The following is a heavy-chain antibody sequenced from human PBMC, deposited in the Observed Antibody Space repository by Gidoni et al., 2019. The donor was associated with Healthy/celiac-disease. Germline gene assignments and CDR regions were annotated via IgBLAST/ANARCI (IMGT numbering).Heavy chain of an antibody. CDR3: ATDFTYYYVSSGYRLDY. CDR1: GYTLTELS. CDR2: FDPEDGET. Sequence: KVSCKVSGYTLTELSMHWVRQAPGKGLEWMGGFDPEDGETIYAQKFQGRVTMTEDTSTDTAYMELSSLSSEDTALYYCATDFTYYYVSSGYRLDYWGQGTLVTVSS. V-gene: IGHV1-24*01. D-gene: IGHD3-22*01. J-gene: IGHJ4*02.